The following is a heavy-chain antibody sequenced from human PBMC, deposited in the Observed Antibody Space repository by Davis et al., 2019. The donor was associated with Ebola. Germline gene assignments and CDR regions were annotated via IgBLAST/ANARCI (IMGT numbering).Heavy chain of an antibody. CDR1: GFTFSSYA. Sequence: PGGSLRLSCAASGFTFSSYAMSWVRQAPGKGLEWVSAISGSGGSTYYADSVKGRFTISRDNSKNTQYLQMNSLRAEDTAVYYCAREDLYSNYILNYFDLWGQGTLVTVSS. CDR2: ISGSGGST. D-gene: IGHD4-11*01. J-gene: IGHJ4*02. CDR3: AREDLYSNYILNYFDL. V-gene: IGHV3-23*01.